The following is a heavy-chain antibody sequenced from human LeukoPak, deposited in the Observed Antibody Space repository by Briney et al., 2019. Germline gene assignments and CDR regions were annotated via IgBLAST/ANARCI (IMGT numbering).Heavy chain of an antibody. CDR2: INHSGST. Sequence: SETLSLTCAVYGGSFSGYYWSWIRQPPGRGLEWIGEINHSGSTNYNPSLKSRVTISVDTSKNQFSLKLSSVTAADTAVYYCARDEVYYDSSGYYLPLNWFDPRGQGTLVTVSS. D-gene: IGHD3-22*01. J-gene: IGHJ5*02. CDR3: ARDEVYYDSSGYYLPLNWFDP. V-gene: IGHV4-34*01. CDR1: GGSFSGYY.